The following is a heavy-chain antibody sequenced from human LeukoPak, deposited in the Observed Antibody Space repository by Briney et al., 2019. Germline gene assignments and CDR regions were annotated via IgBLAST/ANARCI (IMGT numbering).Heavy chain of an antibody. CDR2: VYYGGST. D-gene: IGHD1-26*01. Sequence: PSETLSLTCTVSGGSISSGDYYWSWIRQPPGKGLEWIGYVYYGGSTYYTPSLKSRVTISVDTSKNQFSLKLSSVTAADTAVYYCARSPEWELPDYWGQGTLVTVSS. V-gene: IGHV4-30-4*08. J-gene: IGHJ4*02. CDR3: ARSPEWELPDY. CDR1: GGSISSGDYY.